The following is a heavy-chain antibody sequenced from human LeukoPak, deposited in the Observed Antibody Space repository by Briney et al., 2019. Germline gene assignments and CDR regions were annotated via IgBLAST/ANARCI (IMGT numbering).Heavy chain of an antibody. J-gene: IGHJ4*02. CDR1: GFTFSSYG. V-gene: IGHV3-30*03. Sequence: GGSLRLSCAASGFTFSSYGMHWVRQAPGKGLQWLAVISYDGSNKYYADSVKGRFTISRDNSKNTLYLQMNSLRAEDTAVYYCARGGGMRSWYDFDYWGQGILVTVSS. CDR2: ISYDGSNK. D-gene: IGHD6-13*01. CDR3: ARGGGMRSWYDFDY.